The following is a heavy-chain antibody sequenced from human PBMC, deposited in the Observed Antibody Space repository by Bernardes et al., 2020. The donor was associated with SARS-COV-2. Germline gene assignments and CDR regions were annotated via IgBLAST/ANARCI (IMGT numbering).Heavy chain of an antibody. CDR1: GFIFRNYG. D-gene: IGHD3-10*01. CDR3: AKDPAPRYYYGSYPLRGMDV. Sequence: GGSLRLSCVASGFIFRNYGMHWVRQAPGKGLEWVAVISYDGINDYYADSVKGRFTISRDNSKNTLYLQMDSLRAADTAVYFCAKDPAPRYYYGSYPLRGMDVWGHGTTVNVSS. V-gene: IGHV3-30*18. CDR2: ISYDGIND. J-gene: IGHJ6*02.